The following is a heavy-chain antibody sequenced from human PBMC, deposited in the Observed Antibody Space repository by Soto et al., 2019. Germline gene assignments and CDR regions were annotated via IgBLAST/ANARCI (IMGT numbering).Heavy chain of an antibody. Sequence: QVQLVQSGAEVKKPGSSVKVSCKASGGTFSSYAISWVRQAPGQGLEWMGGIIPIFGTANYAQKCQGRVTITADESTSTAYMELSSLRSEDTAVYYCAREGSGYSGYYYYGMDVWGQGTTVTVSS. CDR3: AREGSGYSGYYYYGMDV. V-gene: IGHV1-69*01. CDR2: IIPIFGTA. J-gene: IGHJ6*02. CDR1: GGTFSSYA. D-gene: IGHD5-12*01.